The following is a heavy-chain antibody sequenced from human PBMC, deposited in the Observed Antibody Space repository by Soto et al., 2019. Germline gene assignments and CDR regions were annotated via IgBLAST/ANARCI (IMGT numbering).Heavy chain of an antibody. J-gene: IGHJ4*02. Sequence: SGPTLVNATQTLTLTCTFSGFSLSTSGVGVGWIRQPPGKALEWLALIYWDDDKRYSPSLKSRLTITKDTSKNPVVLTMTNMDPVDTATYYCAHRLLYGCGVCYAVFDYCGQGSLVTVS. CDR1: GFSLSTSGVG. CDR3: AHRLLYGCGVCYAVFDY. CDR2: IYWDDDK. V-gene: IGHV2-5*02. D-gene: IGHD2-21*02.